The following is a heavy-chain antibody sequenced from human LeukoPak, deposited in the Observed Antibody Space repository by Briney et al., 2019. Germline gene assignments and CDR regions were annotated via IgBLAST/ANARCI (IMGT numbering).Heavy chain of an antibody. Sequence: PGGSLRLSCAASGFTFSSYWMHWVRQGPGKGLVWVSRIKSDGNTNYADSVKGRFTISRDNAKNTVSLQMNSLRAEDTGVYYCARAPSEIGGYYPEYFRNWGQGTLVTVSS. CDR3: ARAPSEIGGYYPEYFRN. CDR1: GFTFSSYW. D-gene: IGHD3-22*01. J-gene: IGHJ1*01. V-gene: IGHV3-74*01. CDR2: IKSDGNT.